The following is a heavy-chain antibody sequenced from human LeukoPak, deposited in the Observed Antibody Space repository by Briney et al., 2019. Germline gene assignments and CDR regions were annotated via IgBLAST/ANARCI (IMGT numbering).Heavy chain of an antibody. V-gene: IGHV1-2*02. J-gene: IGHJ6*02. Sequence: AASVTVSCKPSGYTFTGYYIHWVRQAPGQGPEWMGWINPNSGETSTAHKFQGRVTMTRDTSINTAYMELSRLTSDDTAVYYCAKEVVSMIVGVLYGMDVWGQGTAVTVSS. CDR3: AKEVVSMIVGVLYGMDV. D-gene: IGHD3-22*01. CDR2: INPNSGET. CDR1: GYTFTGYY.